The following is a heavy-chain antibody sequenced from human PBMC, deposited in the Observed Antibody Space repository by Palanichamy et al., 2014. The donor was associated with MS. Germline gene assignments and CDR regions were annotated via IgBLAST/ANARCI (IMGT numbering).Heavy chain of an antibody. J-gene: IGHJ2*01. Sequence: QVQLQESGPGLVKPSEALALTCSVSGASVSSNYWNWIRQVPGRALEWIGYIYSSGSTEYNPALKSRVSMSIDTSRNQFSLNVYSVTAADTAVYYCALLKGVWYFDLWGRGTPVTVSS. V-gene: IGHV4-59*02. D-gene: IGHD2-8*01. CDR2: IYSSGST. CDR1: GASVSSNY. CDR3: ALLKGVWYFDL.